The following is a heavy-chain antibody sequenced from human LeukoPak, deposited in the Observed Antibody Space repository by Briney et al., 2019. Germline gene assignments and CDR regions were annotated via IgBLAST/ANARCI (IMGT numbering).Heavy chain of an antibody. Sequence: SGESLKISCKGSGYSFTSYWIAWVRQMPGKGLEWMGIIYPGDSDTRYSPSFQGQVTISAHKSISTAYLQWSSLKASDTAMYYCARRLGYCSSTSCYAWFDPWGQGTLVTVSS. J-gene: IGHJ5*02. CDR1: GYSFTSYW. V-gene: IGHV5-51*01. D-gene: IGHD2-2*01. CDR2: IYPGDSDT. CDR3: ARRLGYCSSTSCYAWFDP.